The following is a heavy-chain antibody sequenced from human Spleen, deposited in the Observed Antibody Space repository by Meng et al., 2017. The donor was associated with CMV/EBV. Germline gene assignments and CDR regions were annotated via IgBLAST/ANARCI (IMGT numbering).Heavy chain of an antibody. Sequence: GSLSGYYWSWIRQPPGKGLEWIGEINHSGSTNYNPSLKSRVTISVDTSKNQFSLKLSSVTAADTAAYYCARGRAIFGVGLKYYGMDVWGQGTTVTVSS. CDR2: INHSGST. CDR1: GSLSGYY. V-gene: IGHV4-34*01. J-gene: IGHJ6*02. D-gene: IGHD3-3*01. CDR3: ARGRAIFGVGLKYYGMDV.